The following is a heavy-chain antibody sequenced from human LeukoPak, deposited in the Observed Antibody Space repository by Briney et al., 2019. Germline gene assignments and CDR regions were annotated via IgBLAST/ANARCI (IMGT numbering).Heavy chain of an antibody. J-gene: IGHJ4*02. CDR1: GFTFSSYS. D-gene: IGHD3-22*01. Sequence: GGSLRLSCAASGFTFSSYSMNWVRQAPGKGLEWVSSISSSSSYIYYADSVKGRFTISRDNAKNSLYLQMNSLRAEDTAVYYCARDKLNHYYDSSGLDYWGQGTLVTVSS. V-gene: IGHV3-21*01. CDR2: ISSSSSYI. CDR3: ARDKLNHYYDSSGLDY.